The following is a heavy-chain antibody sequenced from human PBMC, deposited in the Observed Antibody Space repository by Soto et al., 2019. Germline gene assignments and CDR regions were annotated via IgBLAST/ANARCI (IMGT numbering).Heavy chain of an antibody. CDR3: ARGRHYGSGSYYNPLPLSRYYYYGMDV. D-gene: IGHD3-10*01. CDR2: INHIGST. CDR1: GGSFSGYY. Sequence: QVQLQQWGAGLLKPSETLSLTCAVYGGSFSGYYWSWIRQPPGKGLEWMGEINHIGSTNYNPSLKSRVTISVDTSKNQFSLKLSSVTAADTAVYYCARGRHYGSGSYYNPLPLSRYYYYGMDVWGQGTTVTVSS. V-gene: IGHV4-34*01. J-gene: IGHJ6*02.